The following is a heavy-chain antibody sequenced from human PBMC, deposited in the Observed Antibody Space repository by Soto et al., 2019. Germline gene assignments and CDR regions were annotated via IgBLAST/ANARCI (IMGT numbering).Heavy chain of an antibody. CDR2: INTFNGNT. CDR1: GYTFITYG. Sequence: QVQLVQSGTEVKKPGASVKVSCKSSGYTFITYGITWVRQAPGQGLEWMGGINTFNGNTNYAQKLQGRVTMTTDTLTSTAYMELRSLRSDDTAVYYCAREDTAVALDYWGQGTLVTVSS. CDR3: AREDTAVALDY. J-gene: IGHJ4*02. D-gene: IGHD5-18*01. V-gene: IGHV1-18*04.